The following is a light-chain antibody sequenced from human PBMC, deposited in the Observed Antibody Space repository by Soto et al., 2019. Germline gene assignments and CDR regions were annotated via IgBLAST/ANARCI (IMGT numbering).Light chain of an antibody. CDR3: ISYTTSSTLR. V-gene: IGLV2-14*01. J-gene: IGLJ3*02. CDR1: SSDIGAYNY. Sequence: QSVLTQPASVSGSPGQSITISCTGTSSDIGAYNYVSWYQQHPGKAPKLMIYDVSKRPXGVSNRFSGSKSGNTASLTISGXXXXXXXXYYCISYTTSSTLRFGGGTKLTVL. CDR2: DVS.